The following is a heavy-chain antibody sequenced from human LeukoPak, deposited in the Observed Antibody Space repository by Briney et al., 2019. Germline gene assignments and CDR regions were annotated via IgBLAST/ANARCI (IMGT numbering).Heavy chain of an antibody. J-gene: IGHJ4*02. CDR1: GGSISSSSYY. CDR3: ARDHSSSSEDY. D-gene: IGHD6-13*01. V-gene: IGHV4-39*02. CDR2: ISYSAST. Sequence: SETLSVTCTVSGGSISSSSYYWGWIRQPPGKGLEWIGNISYSASTNYNPSLKSRVTISVDTSKNQFSLKLSSVTAADTAVYYCARDHSSSSEDYWGQGTLVTVSS.